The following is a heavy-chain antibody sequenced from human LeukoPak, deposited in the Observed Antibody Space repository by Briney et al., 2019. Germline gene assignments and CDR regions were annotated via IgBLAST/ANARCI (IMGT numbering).Heavy chain of an antibody. V-gene: IGHV3-73*01. CDR3: TGSYYDSSGYYFRPFDI. J-gene: IGHJ3*02. D-gene: IGHD3-22*01. CDR1: GFSFSGSA. Sequence: GGSLRLSCAASGFSFSGSAMPWVRQASGKGLEWVGRIRSKANSYATTYAASVKGRFTISRDDSKSAAYLQMTSLKTEDTAVYFCTGSYYDSSGYYFRPFDIWGQGTMVTVSS. CDR2: IRSKANSYAT.